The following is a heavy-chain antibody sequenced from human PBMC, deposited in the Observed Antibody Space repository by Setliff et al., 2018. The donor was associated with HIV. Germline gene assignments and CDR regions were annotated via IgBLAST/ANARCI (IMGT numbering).Heavy chain of an antibody. CDR1: GFTFSRYP. Sequence: PGGSLSLSCAASGFTFSRYPMSWVRQAPGKGLEWVSSLSEGGYDTYYADSVKGRFTISSDNSKNTLYLQMNSLRAEDTAVYFCAKGAVPAAIGGYYFDSWGQGTLVTVSS. CDR2: LSEGGYDT. J-gene: IGHJ4*02. V-gene: IGHV3-23*01. D-gene: IGHD2-2*01. CDR3: AKGAVPAAIGGYYFDS.